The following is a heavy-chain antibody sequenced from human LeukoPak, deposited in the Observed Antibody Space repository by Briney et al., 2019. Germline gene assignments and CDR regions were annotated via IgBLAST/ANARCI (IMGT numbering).Heavy chain of an antibody. CDR2: INHSGST. J-gene: IGHJ6*02. CDR1: GGSFSGYY. Sequence: SATLSLTCAVYGGSFSGYYWSSIRQPPGKGLEWIGEINHSGSTNYNPSLNSRLAISVDPSKNQFPLQVSSVTAADTAVYYCARRAHILTTPYGMDVWRQRTTVAVCS. V-gene: IGHV4-34*01. CDR3: ARRAHILTTPYGMDV. D-gene: IGHD3-9*01.